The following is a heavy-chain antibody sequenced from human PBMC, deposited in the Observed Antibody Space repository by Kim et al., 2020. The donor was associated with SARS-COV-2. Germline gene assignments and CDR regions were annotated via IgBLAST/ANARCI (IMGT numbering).Heavy chain of an antibody. D-gene: IGHD6-25*01. V-gene: IGHV3-9*01. CDR1: GFTFDDYA. Sequence: GGSLRLSCAASGFTFDDYAMHWVRQAPGKGLEWVSGIRWNSGSIGYSDSVKGRFTISRDNAKNSLYLQMNSLRAEDTALHYCPKVRRLRNYYGMDVWGQGTTVTVSS. CDR3: PKVRRLRNYYGMDV. CDR2: IRWNSGSI. J-gene: IGHJ6*02.